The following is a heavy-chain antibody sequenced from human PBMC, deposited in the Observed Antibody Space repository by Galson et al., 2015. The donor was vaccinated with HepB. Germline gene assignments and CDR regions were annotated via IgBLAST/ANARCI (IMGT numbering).Heavy chain of an antibody. V-gene: IGHV6-1*01. J-gene: IGHJ6*03. D-gene: IGHD3-10*01. CDR3: ARVKRHGGGHYYYYYYMDV. CDR2: TYYRSKWYN. Sequence: CAISGDSVSSNSAAWNWIRQSPSRGLEWLGRTYYRSKWYNDYAVSVKSRITINPDTSKNQFSLQLNSVTPEDTAVYYCARVKRHGGGHYYYYYYMDVWGKGTTVTVSS. CDR1: GDSVSSNSAA.